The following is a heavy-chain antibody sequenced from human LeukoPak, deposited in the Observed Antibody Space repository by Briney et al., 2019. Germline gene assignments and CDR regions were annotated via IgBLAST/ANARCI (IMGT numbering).Heavy chain of an antibody. CDR2: ISSSGSTI. D-gene: IGHD3-10*01. J-gene: IGHJ4*02. Sequence: GGSLRLSRAASGFTFSSYEMNWVRQAPGKGLEWVSYISSSGSTIYYADSVKGRFTISRDNAKNSLYLQMNSLRAEDTAVYYCARYAWFGEPEVYFDYWGQGTLVTVSS. V-gene: IGHV3-48*03. CDR3: ARYAWFGEPEVYFDY. CDR1: GFTFSSYE.